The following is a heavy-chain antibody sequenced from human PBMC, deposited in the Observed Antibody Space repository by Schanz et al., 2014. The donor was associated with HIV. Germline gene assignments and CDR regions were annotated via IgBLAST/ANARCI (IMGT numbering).Heavy chain of an antibody. CDR2: IKSKTDGGTT. CDR3: AKVTPLRCLDY. Sequence: EVQLVESGGGLVKPGGSPRLSCAASGFTFSNAWMSWVRQAPGKGLEWVGRIKSKTDGGTTDYAAPVKGRFTISRDDSRNTLYLQMNSLRAEDTAVYYCAKVTPLRCLDYWGQGTLVTVSS. J-gene: IGHJ4*02. D-gene: IGHD4-17*01. V-gene: IGHV3-15*01. CDR1: GFTFSNAW.